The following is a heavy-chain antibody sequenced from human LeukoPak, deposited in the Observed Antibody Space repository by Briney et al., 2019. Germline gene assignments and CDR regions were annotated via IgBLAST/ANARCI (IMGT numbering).Heavy chain of an antibody. J-gene: IGHJ6*03. Sequence: GGSLRLSCAASGFTFNNYWMHWVRQAPGKGLVWVSRINSDGSSTNYADSVKGRFTISRDNAKNTLYLQMNSLRAEDTAVYYCSRDRSTGAYYDILTGTMVNPRTYYYCYLDVWGKGTTVTVSS. V-gene: IGHV3-74*01. CDR3: SRDRSTGAYYDILTGTMVNPRTYYYCYLDV. CDR1: GFTFNNYW. CDR2: INSDGSST. D-gene: IGHD3-9*01.